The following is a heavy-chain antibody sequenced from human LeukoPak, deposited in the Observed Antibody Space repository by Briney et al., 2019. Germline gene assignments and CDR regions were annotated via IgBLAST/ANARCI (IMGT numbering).Heavy chain of an antibody. Sequence: LRLSRAVSLLPYNRYAKSGAPQPPRRGLVGVSTISVASNTFYADSVKGRFTISRDNSRNTVYLQMTSLRADDTAVYYCADYGVSGVRNNFYWGQGTLVTVSS. D-gene: IGHD3-3*01. V-gene: IGHV3-23*01. CDR2: ISVASNT. CDR1: LLPYNRYA. J-gene: IGHJ4*02. CDR3: ADYGVSGVRNNFY.